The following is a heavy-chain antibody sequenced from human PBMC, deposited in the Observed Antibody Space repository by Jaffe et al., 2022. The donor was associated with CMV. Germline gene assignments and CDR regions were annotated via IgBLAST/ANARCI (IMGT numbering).Heavy chain of an antibody. D-gene: IGHD3-9*01. CDR3: TRRIYDILTGMNTPFDP. CDR2: IRSKANSYAT. CDR1: GFTFSGSA. V-gene: IGHV3-73*01. J-gene: IGHJ5*02. Sequence: EVQLVESGGGLVQPGGSLKLSCAASGFTFSGSAMHWVRQASGKGLEWVGRIRSKANSYATAYAASVKGRFTISRDDSKNTAYLQMNSLKTEDTAVYYCTRRIYDILTGMNTPFDPWGQGTLVTVSS.